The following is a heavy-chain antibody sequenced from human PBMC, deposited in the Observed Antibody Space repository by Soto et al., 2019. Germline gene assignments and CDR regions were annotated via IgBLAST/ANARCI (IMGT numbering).Heavy chain of an antibody. CDR3: AHAYGGRSLY. D-gene: IGHD1-26*01. CDR2: IYWDYSK. CDR1: GFSLTTARVG. V-gene: IGHV2-5*02. J-gene: IGHJ4*02. Sequence: QITLKESGPTLVKPTQTLTLTCTFSGFSLTTARVGVGWIRQPPGEDLEWLAVIYWDYSKTYRPSLESILTITKDTSKIHVAQTITNMDSLDTATYYCAHAYGGRSLYWGQGTLVTVSS.